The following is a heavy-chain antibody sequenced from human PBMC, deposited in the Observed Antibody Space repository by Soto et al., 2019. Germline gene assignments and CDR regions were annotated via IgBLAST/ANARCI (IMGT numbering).Heavy chain of an antibody. V-gene: IGHV3-15*07. CDR3: ARDSRFKGKNYFSY. CDR2: IKSKTDGGTT. D-gene: IGHD3-3*01. CDR1: GFTFSNAW. Sequence: GSLRLSCAASGFTFSNAWINWVRQAPGKGLEWVGRIKSKTDGGTTDFAARVKGRFAISRDDSKDIVYLQLNSVTPEDTAVYYCARDSRFKGKNYFSYWGQGTLVTVSS. J-gene: IGHJ4*02.